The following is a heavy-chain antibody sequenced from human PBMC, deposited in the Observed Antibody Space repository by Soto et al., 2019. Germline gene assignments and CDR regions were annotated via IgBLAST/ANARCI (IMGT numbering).Heavy chain of an antibody. CDR2: ISGSGGST. Sequence: GGSLRLSCAASGFTFSSYAMSWVRQAPGKGLEWFSAISGSGGSTSYATSVKGRFTISRDNSKNTLYLQMNSLRAEDTAVYYCAKGGLAVAATPHCYWGQGTLVTVSS. J-gene: IGHJ4*02. V-gene: IGHV3-23*01. CDR3: AKGGLAVAATPHCY. CDR1: GFTFSSYA. D-gene: IGHD2-15*01.